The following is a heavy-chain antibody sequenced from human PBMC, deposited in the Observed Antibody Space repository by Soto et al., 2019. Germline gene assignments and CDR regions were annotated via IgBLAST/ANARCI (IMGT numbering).Heavy chain of an antibody. J-gene: IGHJ6*02. Sequence: GASVKVSCKASGGTFSSYAISWVRQAPGQGLEWMGGIIPIFGTANYAQKFQGRVTITADESTSTAYMELSSLRSEDTAVYYCATGLMDYYGSGSYYNDVYYYYGMDVWGQGTTVTVSS. CDR1: GGTFSSYA. CDR2: IIPIFGTA. CDR3: ATGLMDYYGSGSYYNDVYYYYGMDV. V-gene: IGHV1-69*13. D-gene: IGHD3-10*01.